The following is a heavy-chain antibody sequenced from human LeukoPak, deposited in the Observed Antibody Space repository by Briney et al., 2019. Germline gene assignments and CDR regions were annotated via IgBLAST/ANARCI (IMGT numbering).Heavy chain of an antibody. CDR2: MSSDGRNR. CDR1: GLRFSSYG. CDR3: AKRGGYSSGWYFGAFDI. Sequence: PGGSLRLSCAVSGLRFSSYGMHWVRQAAGKGLGWVAVMSSDGRNRYYADSVKGRFTISRDNSKNTLYLQMNSLRAEDTAVYYCAKRGGYSSGWYFGAFDIWGQGTMVTVSS. V-gene: IGHV3-30*18. D-gene: IGHD6-19*01. J-gene: IGHJ3*02.